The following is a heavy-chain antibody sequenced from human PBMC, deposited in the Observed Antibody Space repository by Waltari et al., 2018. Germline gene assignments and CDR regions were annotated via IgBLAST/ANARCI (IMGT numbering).Heavy chain of an antibody. CDR3: TRQVLGYCTSAACRRLES. J-gene: IGHJ4*02. Sequence: QVQLQESGPGLLRASETRSLTCDVSNYAINSGFYWGWVRQPPGKGLEWIATIYHEGTTFYNPSLKSRVTTSMDTSKNQFSLTLRSVTAADTAVYYCTRQVLGYCTSAACRRLESWGQGILVTVSS. D-gene: IGHD2-2*03. CDR2: IYHEGTT. CDR1: NYAINSGFY. V-gene: IGHV4-38-2*01.